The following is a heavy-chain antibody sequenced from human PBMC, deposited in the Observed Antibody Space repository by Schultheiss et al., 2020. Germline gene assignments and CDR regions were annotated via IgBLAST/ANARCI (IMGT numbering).Heavy chain of an antibody. D-gene: IGHD6-19*01. Sequence: SETLSLTCTVSGGFISSYYWSWIRQPAGKGLEWIGRIYTSGSTNYNHSLKSRVTMSVDTSKNQFSLKLSSVTAADTAVYYCARVKPGIAVAGFDYWGQGTLVTVSS. V-gene: IGHV4-4*07. J-gene: IGHJ4*02. CDR1: GGFISSYY. CDR2: IYTSGST. CDR3: ARVKPGIAVAGFDY.